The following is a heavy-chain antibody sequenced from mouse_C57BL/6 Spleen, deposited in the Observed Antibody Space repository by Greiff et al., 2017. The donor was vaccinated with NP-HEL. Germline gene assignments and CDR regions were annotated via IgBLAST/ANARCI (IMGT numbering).Heavy chain of an antibody. CDR1: GYAFTNYL. D-gene: IGHD2-2*01. CDR3: ARCLLDYGYDNGYFDY. Sequence: VQLQQSGAELVRPGTSVKVSCKASGYAFTNYLIEWVKQRPGQGLEWIGVINPGSGGTNYNEKFKGKATLTADKSSSTAYMQLSSLTSEDSAVYVCARCLLDYGYDNGYFDYWGQGTTLTVSS. CDR2: INPGSGGT. V-gene: IGHV1-54*01. J-gene: IGHJ2*01.